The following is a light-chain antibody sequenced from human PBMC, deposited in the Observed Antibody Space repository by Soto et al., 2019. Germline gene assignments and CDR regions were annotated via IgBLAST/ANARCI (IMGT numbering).Light chain of an antibody. V-gene: IGKV3-20*01. Sequence: EIVLTQSPGTLSLSPGERATLSCRASQSVSSSYLAWYQQKSGQAPRLLIYGASNRATGIPDRFSGSGSGKDFTLTISRLEPEDFAVYYCKQYGRSSWTFGQGIKVEIX. CDR3: KQYGRSSWT. J-gene: IGKJ1*01. CDR1: QSVSSSY. CDR2: GAS.